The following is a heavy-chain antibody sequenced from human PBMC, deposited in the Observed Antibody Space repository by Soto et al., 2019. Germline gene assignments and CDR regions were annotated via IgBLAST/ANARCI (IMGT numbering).Heavy chain of an antibody. CDR2: IESKIDGGAA. CDR1: GFSFSNAW. V-gene: IGHV3-15*07. Sequence: EVQLVESGGDLVKPGGSLRLSCAASGFSFSNAWMNWVRQAPGKGLEWVGRIESKIDGGAADYAAPVKGRFTISRDDSKNTLYVQMNSLKSEDTAVYYCTVGMDVWGQGTTVTVSS. CDR3: TVGMDV. J-gene: IGHJ6*02.